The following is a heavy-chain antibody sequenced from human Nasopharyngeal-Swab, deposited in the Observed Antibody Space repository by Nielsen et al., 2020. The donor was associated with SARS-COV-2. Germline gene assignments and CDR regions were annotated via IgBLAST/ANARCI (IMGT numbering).Heavy chain of an antibody. V-gene: IGHV3-30-3*01. CDR2: ISYDGSNK. CDR1: GFTFSSYA. J-gene: IGHJ3*02. D-gene: IGHD3-22*01. Sequence: GRSLRLSCAASGFTFSSYAMHWVRHAPGKGLEWVAVISYDGSNKYYADSVKGRFTISRDNSKNTLYLQMNSLRAEDTAVYYCARDGDDYYDTYDAFDIRGQGTMVTVSS. CDR3: ARDGDDYYDTYDAFDI.